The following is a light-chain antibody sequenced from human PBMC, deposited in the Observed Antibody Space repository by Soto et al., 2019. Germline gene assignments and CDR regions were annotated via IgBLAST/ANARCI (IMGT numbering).Light chain of an antibody. J-gene: IGKJ3*01. CDR2: YAS. Sequence: DIVMTQSPATLSVSPGERATLSCRASLTVATNLAWYQQKPGQAPRLLIYYASTRAKVIPARFSGSGSVKEFTLTISSVQSEDSAVYYCQQYNNWPPGATFGPGTKVEIK. CDR1: LTVATN. CDR3: QQYNNWPPGAT. V-gene: IGKV3-15*01.